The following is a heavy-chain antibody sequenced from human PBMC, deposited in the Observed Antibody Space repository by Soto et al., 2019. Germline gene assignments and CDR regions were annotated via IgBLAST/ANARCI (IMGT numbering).Heavy chain of an antibody. CDR3: AKDSGGSYGSFDY. CDR1: GFTFSSYA. D-gene: IGHD1-26*01. J-gene: IGHJ4*02. V-gene: IGHV3-23*01. Sequence: PGGSLRLSCAAYGFTFSSYAMSWVRQAPGKGLEWVSAISGSGGSTYYADSVKGRFTISRDNSKNTLYLQMNSLRAEDTAVYYCAKDSGGSYGSFDYWGQGTLVTVSS. CDR2: ISGSGGST.